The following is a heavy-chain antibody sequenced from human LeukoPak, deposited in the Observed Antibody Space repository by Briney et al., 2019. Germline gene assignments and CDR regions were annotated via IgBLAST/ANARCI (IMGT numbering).Heavy chain of an antibody. CDR2: INGDGRAK. D-gene: IGHD6-13*01. CDR1: GFTFSSYG. J-gene: IGHJ4*02. CDR3: ARGGYTRSWYWLY. Sequence: GGSLRLSCAASGFTFSSYGMSWVRQAPGKGLEWVANINGDGRAKYFVDSVKGRFTISRENAKNSLYLKMNSVGAEDTAVYYCARGGYTRSWYWLYWGQGTLVTVSS. V-gene: IGHV3-7*01.